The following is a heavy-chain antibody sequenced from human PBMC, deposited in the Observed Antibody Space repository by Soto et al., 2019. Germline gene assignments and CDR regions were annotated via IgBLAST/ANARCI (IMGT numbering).Heavy chain of an antibody. J-gene: IGHJ4*02. CDR1: GFTFSSYA. CDR3: AKGPTPYSYGYYYFDY. Sequence: EVQLLESGGGLVQPGGSLRLSCAASGFTFSSYAMSWVRQAPGKGLEWVSAISGSGGSTYYADSVKGRFTISRDNSKNTLYLQMNSLRADDTAVYFCAKGPTPYSYGYYYFDYWGQGTLVSVSS. CDR2: ISGSGGST. V-gene: IGHV3-23*01. D-gene: IGHD5-18*01.